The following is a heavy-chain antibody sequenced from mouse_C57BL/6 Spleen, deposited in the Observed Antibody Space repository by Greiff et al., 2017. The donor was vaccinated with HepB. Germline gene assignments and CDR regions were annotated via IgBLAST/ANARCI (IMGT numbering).Heavy chain of an antibody. CDR1: GFTFSDYY. J-gene: IGHJ3*01. CDR2: INPDGSST. Sequence: EVKLMESEGGLVQPGSSMKLSCTASGFTFSDYYMAWVRQGPEKGLEWVANINPDGSSTYYMDSLKSRVIISRDNAKIMLYLQMSRLKSEDTATYYCASSDYDPGFAYWGQGTLVTVSA. CDR3: ASSDYDPGFAY. D-gene: IGHD2-4*01. V-gene: IGHV5-16*01.